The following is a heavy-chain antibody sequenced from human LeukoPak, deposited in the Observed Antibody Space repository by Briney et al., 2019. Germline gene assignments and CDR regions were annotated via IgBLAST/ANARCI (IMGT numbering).Heavy chain of an antibody. CDR3: AKRGYYDADWFDP. J-gene: IGHJ5*02. V-gene: IGHV3-23*01. CDR1: GFTFSNYG. CDR2: ITGSGSSK. D-gene: IGHD3-22*01. Sequence: PGGSLRLSCAASGFTFSNYGMNWVRQAPGKGLEWVSGITGSGSSKYYADSVKGRFTISRDNSKNTLYLQMNSLRAEDTAVYYCAKRGYYDADWFDPWGQGTLVTVSS.